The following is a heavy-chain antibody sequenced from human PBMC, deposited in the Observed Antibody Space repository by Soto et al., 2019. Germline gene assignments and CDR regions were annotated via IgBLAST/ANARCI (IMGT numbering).Heavy chain of an antibody. CDR2: INAGNGNT. CDR1: GYTFTSYA. D-gene: IGHD3-9*01. J-gene: IGHJ4*02. V-gene: IGHV1-3*01. Sequence: ASAKVSCKACGYTFTSYAMHWVRQAPGQRLEWMGWINAGNGNTKYSQKFQGRVTITRDTSASTAYMELSSLRSEDTAVYYCARKLRYFDWSFDYWGQGTLVTVSS. CDR3: ARKLRYFDWSFDY.